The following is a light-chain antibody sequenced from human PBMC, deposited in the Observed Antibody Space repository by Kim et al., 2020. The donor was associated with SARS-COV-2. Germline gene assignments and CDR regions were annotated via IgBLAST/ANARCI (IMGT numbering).Light chain of an antibody. V-gene: IGLV3-19*01. CDR1: SLRSYY. J-gene: IGLJ2*01. CDR2: GKN. Sequence: SSELTQDPAVSVALGQTVRITCQGDSLRSYYATWYQQKPGQAPILVIYGKNNRPSGIPDRSSGSSSGNTASLTITGTRAGDEADYYCNSRDSNNNVLFGGGTQLTVL. CDR3: NSRDSNNNVL.